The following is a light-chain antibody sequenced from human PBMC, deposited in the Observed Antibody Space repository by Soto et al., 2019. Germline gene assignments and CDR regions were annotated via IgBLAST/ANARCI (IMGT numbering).Light chain of an antibody. CDR3: QQYGSSPA. V-gene: IGKV3-20*01. J-gene: IGKJ1*01. CDR1: QSVSSSY. Sequence: IVLTQSPGTLSLSPGGRATLSCMASQSVSSSYLAWYQQKPGQAPRLLIYGASSRATGIPDRFSGSGSGTDFTLTISRLEPEDFAVYYCQQYGSSPAFGQGTKVDIK. CDR2: GAS.